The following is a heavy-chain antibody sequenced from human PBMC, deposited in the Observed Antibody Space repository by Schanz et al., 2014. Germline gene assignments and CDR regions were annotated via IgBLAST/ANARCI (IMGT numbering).Heavy chain of an antibody. V-gene: IGHV3-23*04. J-gene: IGHJ6*02. Sequence: LQLVESGGGVVQPGGSLRLSCAASGFTFSNFAMTWVRQAPGKGLEWLSTISGSAISTFYADSVKGRFSISRDNSRNTLFLHLNALRAEDTAMYYCARSYSSGWYPYYYGMDVWGQGTTVTVSS. CDR2: ISGSAIST. CDR3: ARSYSSGWYPYYYGMDV. D-gene: IGHD6-19*01. CDR1: GFTFSNFA.